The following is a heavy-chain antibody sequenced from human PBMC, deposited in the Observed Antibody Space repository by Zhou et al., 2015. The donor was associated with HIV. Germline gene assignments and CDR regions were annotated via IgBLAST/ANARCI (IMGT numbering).Heavy chain of an antibody. CDR3: ARGNYDSSGSLPG. D-gene: IGHD3-22*01. V-gene: IGHV1-69*09. Sequence: QVQLVQSGTEVKKPGSSVKVSCKASGGTFSGSEISWVRQAPGQGLEWMGKIIPMFEIEDYAQKFRGRLTITADKSTSAAYMELSSLRSEDAAVYYCARGNYDSSGSLPGWGQGTLVTVSS. CDR2: IIPMFEIE. CDR1: GGTFSGSE. J-gene: IGHJ4*02.